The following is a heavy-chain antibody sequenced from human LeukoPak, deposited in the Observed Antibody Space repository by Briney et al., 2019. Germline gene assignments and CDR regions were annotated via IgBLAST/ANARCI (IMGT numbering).Heavy chain of an antibody. D-gene: IGHD6-19*01. J-gene: IGHJ4*02. V-gene: IGHV5-51*01. CDR3: ARLVEAPEQWLVFDY. Sequence: IYPGYSDTRYSPSFQGQVTISADKSISTAYLQWSSLKASDTAMYYCARLVEAPEQWLVFDYWGQGTLVTVSS. CDR2: IYPGYSDT.